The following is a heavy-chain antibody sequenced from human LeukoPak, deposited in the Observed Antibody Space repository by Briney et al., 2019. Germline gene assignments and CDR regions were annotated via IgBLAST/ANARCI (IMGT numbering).Heavy chain of an antibody. J-gene: IGHJ6*02. V-gene: IGHV1-8*01. D-gene: IGHD6-19*01. CDR1: GYTLTELS. CDR2: MNPSSGNT. CDR3: AGALDSSGWYESYYYYGMDV. Sequence: ASVKVSCKVSGYTLTELSMHWVRQAPGQGLEWMGWMNPSSGNTGYAQKFQGRVTMTRNTSISTAYMELGSLRSEDTAVYYCAGALDSSGWYESYYYYGMDVWGQGTTVTVSS.